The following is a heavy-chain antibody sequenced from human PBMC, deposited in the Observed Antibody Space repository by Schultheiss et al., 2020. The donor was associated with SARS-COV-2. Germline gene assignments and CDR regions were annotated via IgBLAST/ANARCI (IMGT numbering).Heavy chain of an antibody. CDR3: ARDRARITMVRGNAFDI. CDR2: ISYDGSNK. J-gene: IGHJ3*02. Sequence: GESLKISCAASGFTFSSYGMHWVRQAPGKGLEWVAVISYDGSNKYYADSVKGRFTISRDNSKNTLYLQMNSLRAEDTAVYYCARDRARITMVRGNAFDIWGQGTMVTVSS. CDR1: GFTFSSYG. V-gene: IGHV3-30*19. D-gene: IGHD3-10*01.